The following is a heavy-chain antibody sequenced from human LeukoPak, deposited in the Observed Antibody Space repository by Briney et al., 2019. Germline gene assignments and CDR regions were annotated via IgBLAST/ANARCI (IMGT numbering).Heavy chain of an antibody. D-gene: IGHD6-13*01. V-gene: IGHV4-30-4*08. CDR3: ARDGIAEASTIDY. J-gene: IGHJ4*02. CDR2: IYYSGST. Sequence: PSQTLSLTCTVSGGSISSGDYYWSWIRQPPGKGLEWIGYIYYSGSTYYNPSLKSRVTISVDTSKNQFSLKLSSVTAADTAVYYCARDGIAEASTIDYWGQGTLVTVSS. CDR1: GGSISSGDYY.